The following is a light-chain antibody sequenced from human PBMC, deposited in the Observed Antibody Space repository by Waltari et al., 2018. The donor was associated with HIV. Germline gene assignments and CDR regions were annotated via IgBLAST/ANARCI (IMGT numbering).Light chain of an antibody. V-gene: IGLV1-40*01. CDR1: SSNIGAGYD. CDR3: QSYDNSLKVI. J-gene: IGLJ2*01. CDR2: DNT. Sequence: QSVLTQPPSVPGAPGQRVTISCTGTSSNIGAGYDVHWYQQFPGSVPRLLIYDNTNRPSGVPDRFAGSKSGTSASLAISGLQAEDEADYYCQSYDNSLKVIFGGGTKVTVL.